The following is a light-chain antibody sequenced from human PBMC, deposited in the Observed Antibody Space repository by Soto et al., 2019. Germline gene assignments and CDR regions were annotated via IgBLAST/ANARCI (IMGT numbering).Light chain of an antibody. J-gene: IGKJ3*01. Sequence: IQMTQSPTSLSASVGDRVTITCRASQDIRNFVAGYQQKPGKAPKLLIYAASTLQSGVPSRFSGSGSGTDFTLTINSLQPEDVATCSCQKYSSVPVFGPGTKVEIK. V-gene: IGKV1-27*01. CDR2: AAS. CDR1: QDIRNF. CDR3: QKYSSVPV.